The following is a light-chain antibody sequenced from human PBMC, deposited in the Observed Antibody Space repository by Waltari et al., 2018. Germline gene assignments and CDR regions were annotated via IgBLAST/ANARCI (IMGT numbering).Light chain of an antibody. CDR2: DVT. J-gene: IGLJ2*01. CDR1: RRDTGSYNY. Sequence: QSALTQPASVSGSPGQSITISRPGTRRDTGSYNYVSWYQQHPGKAPKLIIYDVTNRPSGVSNRFSGSKSGNTASLTISGLQAEDEADYYCSSYMDTTTLELFGGGTSLTVL. V-gene: IGLV2-14*03. CDR3: SSYMDTTTLEL.